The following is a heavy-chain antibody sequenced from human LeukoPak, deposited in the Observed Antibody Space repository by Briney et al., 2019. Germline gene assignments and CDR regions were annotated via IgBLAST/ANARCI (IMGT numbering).Heavy chain of an antibody. J-gene: IGHJ4*02. CDR3: AREGGYSGYDFYFDY. CDR2: IYYSGST. D-gene: IGHD5-12*01. Sequence: SETLSLTCTVSGGSISSSSYYWGWIRQPPGKGLEWIGSIYYSGSTYYNPSLKSRVTISVDTSKNQFSLKLSSVTAADTAVYYCAREGGYSGYDFYFDYWGQGTLVTVSS. V-gene: IGHV4-39*07. CDR1: GGSISSSSYY.